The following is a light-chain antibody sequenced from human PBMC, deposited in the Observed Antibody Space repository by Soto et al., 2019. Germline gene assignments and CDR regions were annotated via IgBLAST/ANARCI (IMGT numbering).Light chain of an antibody. V-gene: IGKV1-27*01. Sequence: DIQMTQSPSSLSASVGDKVTTTCRATQGIANYLAWYQQKPGKAPKLLIYGASTLQSGVPSRFSGIGSGTDFTLTISSLQAEDVATYYCQSYLSAPFTFGPGTSVDIK. CDR2: GAS. CDR1: QGIANY. J-gene: IGKJ3*01. CDR3: QSYLSAPFT.